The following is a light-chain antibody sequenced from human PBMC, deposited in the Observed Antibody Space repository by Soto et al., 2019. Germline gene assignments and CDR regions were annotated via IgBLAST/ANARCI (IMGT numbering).Light chain of an antibody. J-gene: IGLJ1*01. CDR3: CSFARSRIL. Sequence: SALTQPASGSGVHVQSIPIFCTGTSSDVGSYNLVSWYQQHPGKAPKFMIYEVSERPAGVSNRFSGSKSGNTASLTISGLQAEDEADYYCCSFARSRILFGTGTKVTVL. V-gene: IGLV2-23*02. CDR2: EVS. CDR1: SSDVGSYNL.